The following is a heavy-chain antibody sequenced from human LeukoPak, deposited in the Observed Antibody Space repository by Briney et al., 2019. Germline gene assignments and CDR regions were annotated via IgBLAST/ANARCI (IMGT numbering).Heavy chain of an antibody. Sequence: PSETLSLTCAVYGGSFSGYYWSWSRQPPGKGLEWIGEINHSGSTNYNTSLKSRVTISVDTSKNQFSLKLRSVTAADTAVYYCARPSGDILTGYYGLWGQGTLVTVSS. CDR1: GGSFSGYY. V-gene: IGHV4-34*01. J-gene: IGHJ4*02. CDR3: ARPSGDILTGYYGL. CDR2: INHSGST. D-gene: IGHD3-9*01.